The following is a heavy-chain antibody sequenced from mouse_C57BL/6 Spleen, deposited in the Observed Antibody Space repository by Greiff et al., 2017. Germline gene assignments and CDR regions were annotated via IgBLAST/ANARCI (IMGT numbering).Heavy chain of an antibody. V-gene: IGHV5-17*01. CDR2: ISSGSSTI. Sequence: EVKLQESGGGLVKPGGSLKLSCAASGFTFSDYGMHWVRQAPEKGLEWVAYISSGSSTIYYADTVKGRFTISSDNAKNTLVLQMTSLRSEDTAMYYCARKVQAMDYWGQGTSVTVSS. CDR3: ARKVQAMDY. D-gene: IGHD1-3*01. CDR1: GFTFSDYG. J-gene: IGHJ4*01.